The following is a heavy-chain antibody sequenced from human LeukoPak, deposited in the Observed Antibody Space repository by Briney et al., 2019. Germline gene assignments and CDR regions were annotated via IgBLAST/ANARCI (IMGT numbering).Heavy chain of an antibody. V-gene: IGHV4-30-2*01. CDR3: AQTTLSGWFDY. D-gene: IGHD6-19*01. CDR1: GGSISSGGYY. J-gene: IGHJ4*02. CDR2: ISPSGPT. Sequence: PSQTLSLTCTVSGGSISSGGYYWGWLRQPPGKGREGIGYISPSGPTYYNPSPPSRVTLSADRSKNQFSLKLPSVPAADTAVYYCAQTTLSGWFDYWGQGTLVTVPS.